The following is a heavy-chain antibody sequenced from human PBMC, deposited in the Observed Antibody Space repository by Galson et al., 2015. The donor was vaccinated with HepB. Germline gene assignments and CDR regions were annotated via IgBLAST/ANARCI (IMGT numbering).Heavy chain of an antibody. D-gene: IGHD3-3*01. CDR3: ARDRYYEFWSGYPNYYYYGMDV. CDR1: GFTFSRSS. CDR2: VSGGSDII. V-gene: IGHV3-48*01. Sequence: SLRLSCAASGFTFSRSSINWVRQTPGKGLEWVAYVSGGSDIIYYSESVKGRFTISRDNGNKSVHLQMNSLRVEDSAVYFCARDRYYEFWSGYPNYYYYGMDVWGQGTTVTVSS. J-gene: IGHJ6*02.